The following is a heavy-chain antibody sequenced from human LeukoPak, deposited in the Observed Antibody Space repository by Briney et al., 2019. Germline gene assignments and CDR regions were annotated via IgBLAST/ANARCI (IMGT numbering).Heavy chain of an antibody. CDR2: TSSDLNVK. D-gene: IGHD3-22*01. CDR1: GFTFRNYV. CDR3: AREDSSGYYYVGY. V-gene: IGHV3-30-3*01. Sequence: GGSLGLSCAASGFTFRNYVIHWVRQAPGKGLEWVAVTSSDLNVKLSDSVKGRFTISRDNSRSTLYLQMNSLRPEDTAVYYCAREDSSGYYYVGYWGQGTLVTVSS. J-gene: IGHJ4*02.